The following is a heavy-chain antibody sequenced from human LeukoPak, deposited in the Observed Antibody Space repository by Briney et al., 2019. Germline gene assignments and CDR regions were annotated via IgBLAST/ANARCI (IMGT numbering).Heavy chain of an antibody. J-gene: IGHJ6*04. CDR2: INPNSGGT. CDR1: GYTFTGYY. V-gene: IGHV1-2*02. Sequence: ASVNVSSKASGYTFTGYYMHWVGQAPGQGLEWMGWINPNSGGTNYAQKFQGRVTMTRDTSISTAYMELSRLRSDDTAVYYCARDGCSSTSCYPDVWGKGTTVTVSS. CDR3: ARDGCSSTSCYPDV. D-gene: IGHD2-2*01.